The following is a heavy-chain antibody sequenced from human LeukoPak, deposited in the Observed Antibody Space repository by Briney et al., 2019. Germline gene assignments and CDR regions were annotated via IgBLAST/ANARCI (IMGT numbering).Heavy chain of an antibody. V-gene: IGHV4-59*01. D-gene: IGHD2-15*01. J-gene: IGHJ3*02. Sequence: SETLSLTCTVSGASITSYYWSWIRQPPGKGLEWIGYIYYSGSTNYNPSLKSRVTISVVTSKNQFSLKLSSVTAADTAVYYCARGIYCSGGSCWAFDIWGQGTMVTVSS. CDR1: GASITSYY. CDR3: ARGIYCSGGSCWAFDI. CDR2: IYYSGST.